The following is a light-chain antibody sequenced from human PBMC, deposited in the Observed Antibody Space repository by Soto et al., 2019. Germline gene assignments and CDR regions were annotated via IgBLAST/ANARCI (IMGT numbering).Light chain of an antibody. CDR1: QDIGSH. CDR2: FAS. Sequence: DIQMTQSPSSLSASVGDRVTITCRASQDIGSHLAWYLQKPEKAPKSLIYFASTLQSGVPSRFSASGSGTDFTLTISSLQPEDFATYYCQQFRSFPITFGQGTRLEIK. V-gene: IGKV1D-16*01. CDR3: QQFRSFPIT. J-gene: IGKJ5*01.